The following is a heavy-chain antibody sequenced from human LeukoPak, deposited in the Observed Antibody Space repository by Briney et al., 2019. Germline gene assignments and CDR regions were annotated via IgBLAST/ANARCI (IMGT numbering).Heavy chain of an antibody. J-gene: IGHJ4*02. V-gene: IGHV4-39*01. D-gene: IGHD6-6*01. CDR1: GGSITTSYYY. Sequence: ASETLSLTCTVSGGSITTSYYYWGWIRQPPGVGLEWIGSASDRGSPYYSPSLKSRITVSVGTSKNQFSLILNSVTAADTAVYYCARRAPYGSSSNRFDYWGQGALVTVSS. CDR3: ARRAPYGSSSNRFDY. CDR2: ASDRGSP.